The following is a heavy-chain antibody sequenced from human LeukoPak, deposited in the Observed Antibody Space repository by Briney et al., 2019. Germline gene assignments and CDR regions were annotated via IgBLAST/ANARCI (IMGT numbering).Heavy chain of an antibody. V-gene: IGHV3-30-3*01. CDR1: GFTFSSYA. CDR3: ARDRASGVLPDY. J-gene: IGHJ4*02. D-gene: IGHD6-25*01. CDR2: ISYDGSNK. Sequence: GRSLRLSCAASGFTFSSYAMHWVRQAPGKGLEWVAVISYDGSNKYYADSVKGRFTISRDNSKNTLYLQMNSLRAEDTAVYYCARDRASGVLPDYWAQEPLVTVSS.